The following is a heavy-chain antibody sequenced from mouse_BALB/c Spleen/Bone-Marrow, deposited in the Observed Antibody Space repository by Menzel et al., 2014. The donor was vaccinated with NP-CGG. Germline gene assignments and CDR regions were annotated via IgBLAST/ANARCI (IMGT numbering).Heavy chain of an antibody. Sequence: EVMLVESGGGLVQPGGSLKLSCAASGFTFSNYGMSWVRQTPDKRLEFVATINTNGGDTYYPDSVKGRFTISRDNAKNTLYLQMSSLKSEDTAMYYCARGVDYVSRFAYWGQGTLVAVSA. CDR3: ARGVDYVSRFAY. CDR1: GFTFSNYG. J-gene: IGHJ3*01. V-gene: IGHV5-6-3*01. D-gene: IGHD2-4*01. CDR2: INTNGGDT.